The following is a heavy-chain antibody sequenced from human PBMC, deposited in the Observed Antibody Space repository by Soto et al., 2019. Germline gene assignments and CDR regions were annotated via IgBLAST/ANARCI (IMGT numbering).Heavy chain of an antibody. D-gene: IGHD3-16*02. V-gene: IGHV3-72*01. CDR3: AREGYYDYVWGSYRYAFDI. Sequence: GGSLRLSCAASGFTFSDHYMDWVRQAPGKGLEWVGRTRNKANSYTTEYAASVKGRFTISRDDSKNSLYLQMNSLKTEDTAVYYCAREGYYDYVWGSYRYAFDIWGQGTMVTVSS. CDR1: GFTFSDHY. CDR2: TRNKANSYTT. J-gene: IGHJ3*02.